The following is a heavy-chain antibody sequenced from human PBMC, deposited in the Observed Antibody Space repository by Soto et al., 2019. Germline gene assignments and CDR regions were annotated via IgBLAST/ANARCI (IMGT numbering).Heavy chain of an antibody. V-gene: IGHV4-31*03. D-gene: IGHD6-25*01. CDR2: IYYTGST. CDR3: AREAAPTPYFDY. Sequence: SETLSLTCTVSGGSISSGDFYWSWFRQHPEKGLEWIGYIYYTGSTYYNPSLKSRVTISVDTSKNQFSLKLSSVTAADTAVYYCAREAAPTPYFDYWGQGTLVTVSS. J-gene: IGHJ4*02. CDR1: GGSISSGDFY.